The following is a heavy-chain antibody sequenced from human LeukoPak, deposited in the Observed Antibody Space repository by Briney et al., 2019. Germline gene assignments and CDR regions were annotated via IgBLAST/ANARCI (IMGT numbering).Heavy chain of an antibody. V-gene: IGHV1-69*05. CDR1: GGTFSSYA. D-gene: IGHD6-13*01. J-gene: IGHJ3*02. CDR3: ARDSRSSSPIDAFDI. Sequence: SVKVSCKASGGTFSSYAISWVRQAPGQGLEWMGGIIPIFGTANYAQKFQGRVTITTDESTSTAYMELSSLRSEDTAVYYCARDSRSSSPIDAFDIWGQGTMVTVSS. CDR2: IIPIFGTA.